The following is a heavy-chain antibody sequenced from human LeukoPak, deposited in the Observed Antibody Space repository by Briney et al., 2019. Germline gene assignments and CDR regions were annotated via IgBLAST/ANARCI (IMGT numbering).Heavy chain of an antibody. V-gene: IGHV3-23*01. CDR2: ISNGGANT. D-gene: IGHD3-3*01. CDR3: GKDRSFWNGADPDF. CDR1: GFTFRNYA. J-gene: IGHJ4*02. Sequence: PGGSLRLSCAASGFTFRNYAMIWVRQAPGKGLEWVSVISNGGANTNYADSVRGRFTISRDNAQNMLYLEMNSLRGDDTAVHYCGKDRSFWNGADPDFWGQGTLVTVSS.